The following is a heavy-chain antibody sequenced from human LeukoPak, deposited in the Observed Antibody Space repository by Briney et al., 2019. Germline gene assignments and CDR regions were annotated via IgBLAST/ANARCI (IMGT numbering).Heavy chain of an antibody. J-gene: IGHJ4*02. CDR1: GFTFSSYD. D-gene: IGHD5-24*01. CDR2: IGTAGDT. CDR3: ARAMTRDGYNFVDY. V-gene: IGHV3-13*01. Sequence: GGSLRLSCAASGFTFSSYDVHWVRQATGKGLEWVSAIGTAGDTYYPGSVKGRFTISRENAKNSLYLQMNSLRAGDTAVYYCARAMTRDGYNFVDYWGQGTLVTVSS.